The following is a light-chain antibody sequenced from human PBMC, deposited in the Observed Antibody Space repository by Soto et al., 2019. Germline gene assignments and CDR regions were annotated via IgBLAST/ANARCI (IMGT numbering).Light chain of an antibody. J-gene: IGKJ1*01. CDR2: GAS. CDR1: QPLNNN. CDR3: QQYTNWPWT. Sequence: EIVMTQSPATLSVSPVDRATLSCRAGQPLNNNVAWYQHKPGQAPRLLIYGASTRATGISARFSGSGSGTEFTLTISSLQSEDFAVYYCQQYTNWPWTFGRGTKVDIK. V-gene: IGKV3-15*01.